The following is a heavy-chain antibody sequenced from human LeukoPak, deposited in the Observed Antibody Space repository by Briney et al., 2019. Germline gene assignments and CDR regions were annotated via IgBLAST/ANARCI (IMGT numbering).Heavy chain of an antibody. J-gene: IGHJ5*02. V-gene: IGHV3-15*01. CDR1: GFTFSNAW. CDR2: IKSKTDGGTT. CDR3: TTDRGYSYGFDWFDP. Sequence: GGSLRLSCAASGFTFSNAWMSWVRQAPGKGLEWVGRIKSKTDGGTTDYAAPVKGRFTTSRDDSKNTLYLQMNSLKTEDTAVYYCTTDRGYSYGFDWFDPWGQGTLVTVSS. D-gene: IGHD5-18*01.